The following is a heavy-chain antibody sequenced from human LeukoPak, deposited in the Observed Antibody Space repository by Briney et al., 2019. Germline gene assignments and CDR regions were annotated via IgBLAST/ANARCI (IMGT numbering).Heavy chain of an antibody. CDR1: GFTFSTYC. J-gene: IGHJ4*02. CDR3: VRDFRSADY. V-gene: IGHV3-74*01. Sequence: GGSLRLSCAASGFTFSTYCMHWVRQAPGKGPMWVSRICPDGTVTNYADSVKARFIIPRDNARNTVYLQMNSLRVEDTAVYYCVRDFRSADYWGQGTLVTVSS. CDR2: ICPDGTVT.